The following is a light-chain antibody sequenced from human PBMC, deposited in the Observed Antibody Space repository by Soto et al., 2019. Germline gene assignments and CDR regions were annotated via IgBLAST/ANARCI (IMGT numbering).Light chain of an antibody. J-gene: IGKJ1*01. V-gene: IGKV3-20*01. CDR2: GAS. CDR1: QSVSSSY. Sequence: EIVLTQSPGTLSLSPGERATLSCRASQSVSSSYLAWYQQKPGQAPRLLIYGASSRATGIPDRFSGSGSGNGFPLIISRMEPEDFAVYYCQQYGTPRGTFGQGTKVEIK. CDR3: QQYGTPRGT.